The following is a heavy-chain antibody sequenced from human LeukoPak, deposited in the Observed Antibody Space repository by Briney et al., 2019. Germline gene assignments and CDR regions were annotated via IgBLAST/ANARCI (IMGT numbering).Heavy chain of an antibody. CDR3: ARRSRSYGSGNIGGY. CDR2: MNPNSGNT. Sequence: ASVKVSCKASGYTFTSYDINWVRQATGQGLEWMGRMNPNSGNTGYAQKFQGRVTMTRNTSISTAYMELSSLRSEDTAVYYCARRSRSYGSGNIGGYWGQGTLVTVSS. V-gene: IGHV1-8*01. J-gene: IGHJ4*02. D-gene: IGHD3-10*01. CDR1: GYTFTSYD.